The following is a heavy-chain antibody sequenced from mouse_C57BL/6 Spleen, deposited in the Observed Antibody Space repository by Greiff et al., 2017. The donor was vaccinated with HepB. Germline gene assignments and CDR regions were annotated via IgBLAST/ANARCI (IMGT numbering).Heavy chain of an antibody. CDR3: AREYYPAMDY. Sequence: QVQLKQSGAELVRPGTSVKVSCKASGYAFTNYLIEWVKQRPGQGLEWIGVINPGSGGTNYNEKFKGKATLTADKSSSTAYMQLSSLTSEDSAVYFCAREYYPAMDYWGQGTSVTVSS. V-gene: IGHV1-54*01. CDR2: INPGSGGT. D-gene: IGHD1-1*01. CDR1: GYAFTNYL. J-gene: IGHJ4*01.